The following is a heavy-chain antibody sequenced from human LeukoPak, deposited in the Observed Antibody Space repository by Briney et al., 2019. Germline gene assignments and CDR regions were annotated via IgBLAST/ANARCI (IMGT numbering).Heavy chain of an antibody. CDR1: GYTFTCYY. J-gene: IGHJ4*02. V-gene: IGHV1-2*02. CDR3: ARDRSGWEIDY. CDR2: INPNSGGT. Sequence: GASVKVSCKASGYTFTCYYMHWVRQAPGQGLEWMGWINPNSGGTNYAQKFQGRATMTRDTSISTAYMELSRLRSDDTAVYYCARDRSGWEIDYWGQGTLVTVSS. D-gene: IGHD6-19*01.